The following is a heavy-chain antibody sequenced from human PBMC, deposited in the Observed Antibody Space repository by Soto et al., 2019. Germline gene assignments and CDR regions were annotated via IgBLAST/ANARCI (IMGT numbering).Heavy chain of an antibody. CDR1: GGSISSGGYY. J-gene: IGHJ4*02. CDR2: IYYSGST. Sequence: SETLSLTCTVSGGSISSGGYYWSWIRQHPGKGLEWIGYIYYSGSTYYNPSLKSRVTISVDASKNQFSLKLSSVTAADTAVYYCARGTNSYGSSFDYWGQGTLVTVSS. CDR3: ARGTNSYGSSFDY. D-gene: IGHD5-18*01. V-gene: IGHV4-31*03.